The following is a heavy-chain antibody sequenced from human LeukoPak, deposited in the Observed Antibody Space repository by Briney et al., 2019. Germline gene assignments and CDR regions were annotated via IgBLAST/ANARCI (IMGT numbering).Heavy chain of an antibody. D-gene: IGHD5-12*01. J-gene: IGHJ4*02. CDR3: AKDRRSGYPYYFDY. CDR1: GFTFSSYG. V-gene: IGHV3-30*02. CDR2: IRYDGSNK. Sequence: GGSLRLSCAASGFTFSSYGMHWVRQAPGKGLEWVAFIRYDGSNKYYADSVKGRFTISRDNSKNTLYLQMNSLRAEDTAVYYCAKDRRSGYPYYFDYWGQGTRVTVSS.